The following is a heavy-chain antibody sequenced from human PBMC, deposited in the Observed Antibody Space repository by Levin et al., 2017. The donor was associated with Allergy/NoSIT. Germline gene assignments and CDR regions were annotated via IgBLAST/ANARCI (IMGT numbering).Heavy chain of an antibody. Sequence: GSGPTLVKPTQTLTLTCTFSGFSLSTSGVGVGWIRHPPGKALEWLALLFWDDDKRYTPSLKRRLTITKDSSKNQVVLTMTNLDPVDTATYYCARDPGYSVGFDSWGQGTLVTVSS. CDR1: GFSLSTSGVG. CDR3: ARDPGYSVGFDS. V-gene: IGHV2-5*02. D-gene: IGHD6-13*01. J-gene: IGHJ4*02. CDR2: LFWDDDK.